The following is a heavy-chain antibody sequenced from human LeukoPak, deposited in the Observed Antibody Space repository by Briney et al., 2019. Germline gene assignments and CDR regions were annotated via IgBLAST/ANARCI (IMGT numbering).Heavy chain of an antibody. CDR3: GWSSSWYAFDY. D-gene: IGHD6-13*01. CDR2: IDYSGST. V-gene: IGHV4-30-4*08. Sequence: NPSQTLSLTCTVSGGSITSGYYYWSWIRQPPGKGLEWIGNIDYSGSTYYTPSLKSRVTISVDTSKNQFSLKLSSVTAADTAVYYCGWSSSWYAFDYWGQGTLVTVSS. CDR1: GGSITSGYYY. J-gene: IGHJ4*02.